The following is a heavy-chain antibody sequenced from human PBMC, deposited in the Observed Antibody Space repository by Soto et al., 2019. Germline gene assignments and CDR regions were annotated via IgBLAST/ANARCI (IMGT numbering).Heavy chain of an antibody. V-gene: IGHV1-69*12. CDR1: GGTFSTYA. CDR2: IFPLFGTR. Sequence: QVQLVQSGAEVKKPGSSVTVSCKAIGGTFSTYAISWVRQAPGHGLEWMAGIFPLFGTRKFAPKFQDRLILTADESTNTAYMELSSLKSEDTAIYYCVRDRFFGVVMAYYYGMDVWGQGTRVTVAS. D-gene: IGHD3-3*01. J-gene: IGHJ6*02. CDR3: VRDRFFGVVMAYYYGMDV.